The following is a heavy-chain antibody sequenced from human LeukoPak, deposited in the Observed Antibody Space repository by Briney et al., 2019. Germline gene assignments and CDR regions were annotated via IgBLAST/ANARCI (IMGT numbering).Heavy chain of an antibody. CDR3: TRASRQYYYDSSGYCFDY. CDR1: GFAFGDYA. V-gene: IGHV3-49*04. J-gene: IGHJ4*02. CDR2: IRSKAYGGTT. D-gene: IGHD3-22*01. Sequence: NPGGSLRLSCTASGFAFGDYAMSWVRQAPGKGLEWVGFIRSKAYGGTTEYAASVKGRFTISRDDSKSIAYLQMNSLKTEDTAVYYCTRASRQYYYDSSGYCFDYWDQGTLVTVSS.